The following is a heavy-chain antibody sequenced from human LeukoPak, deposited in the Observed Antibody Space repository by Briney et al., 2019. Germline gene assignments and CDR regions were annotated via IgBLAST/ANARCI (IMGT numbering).Heavy chain of an antibody. CDR2: INHSGST. J-gene: IGHJ4*02. CDR3: AREEYSY. V-gene: IGHV4-34*01. Sequence: SETLSLTCTVSGGSISSYYWSWIRQPAGKGLEWIGEINHSGSTNHNPSLKSRVTMSVDTSKNHFSLKLSSVTAADTAVYYCAREEYSYWGQGTLVTASS. CDR1: GGSISSYY. D-gene: IGHD2-15*01.